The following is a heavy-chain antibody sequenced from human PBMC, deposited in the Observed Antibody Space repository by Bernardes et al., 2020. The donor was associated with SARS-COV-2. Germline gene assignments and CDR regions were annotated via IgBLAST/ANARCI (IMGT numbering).Heavy chain of an antibody. Sequence: GGSLRLSCAASDFTFSDSYMSWIRQAPGKGLEWISFISSSGSTIYYADSVKGRFTISRDNAKNSLSLQMNSLRAEDTAVYYCARGHDSSGYYHNRGGYYYRMGAWDHGTTVTVSS. CDR2: ISSSGSTI. CDR3: ARGHDSSGYYHNRGGYYYRMGA. D-gene: IGHD3-22*01. J-gene: IGHJ6*02. CDR1: DFTFSDSY. V-gene: IGHV3-11*01.